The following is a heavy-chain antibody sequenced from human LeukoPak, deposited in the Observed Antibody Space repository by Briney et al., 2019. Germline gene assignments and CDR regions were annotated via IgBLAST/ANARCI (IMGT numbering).Heavy chain of an antibody. CDR1: GFTFSSYW. D-gene: IGHD2-2*01. V-gene: IGHV3-74*01. Sequence: PGGSLRLSCAASGFTFSSYWMHWVRQAPGKGLVWVSRINGDGSSTSYADSVKGRFTISRDNAKNTLYLQMNSLRAEDTAVYYCARDPRYCSSTSCLTQFDPWGQGTLVTVSS. J-gene: IGHJ5*02. CDR2: INGDGSST. CDR3: ARDPRYCSSTSCLTQFDP.